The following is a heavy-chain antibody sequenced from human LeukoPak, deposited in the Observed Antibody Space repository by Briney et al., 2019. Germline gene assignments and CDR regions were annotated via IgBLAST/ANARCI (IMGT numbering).Heavy chain of an antibody. CDR3: ARAAYYYDSSGYYPDAFNI. CDR1: GGSISSGDYY. D-gene: IGHD3-22*01. V-gene: IGHV4-30-4*08. CDR2: IYYSGSA. Sequence: SQTLSLTCTVSGGSISSGDYYWSWIRQPAGKGLEWIGYIYYSGSAYYNPSLKSRVTISVDTSKNHFSLKLSSVTAADTAVYYCARAAYYYDSSGYYPDAFNIWGKGTMVTVS. J-gene: IGHJ3*02.